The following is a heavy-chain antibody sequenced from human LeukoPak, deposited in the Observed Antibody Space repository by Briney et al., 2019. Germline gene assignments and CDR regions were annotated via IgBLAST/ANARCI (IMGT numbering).Heavy chain of an antibody. CDR1: GFTFSSYA. V-gene: IGHV3-23*01. J-gene: IGHJ6*02. D-gene: IGHD3-10*01. Sequence: PGGSLRLSCAASGFTFSSYAMSWVRQAPGKGLDWVSAISGSGGSTYYADSVKGRFTISRDNSKNTLYLQMNSLRAEDTAVYYCARDYGSGMDVWGQGTTVTVSS. CDR3: ARDYGSGMDV. CDR2: ISGSGGST.